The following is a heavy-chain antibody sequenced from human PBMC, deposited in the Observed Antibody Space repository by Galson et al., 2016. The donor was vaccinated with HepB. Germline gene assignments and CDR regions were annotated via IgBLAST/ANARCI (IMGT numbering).Heavy chain of an antibody. V-gene: IGHV1-2*04. CDR1: GYTFTGYY. D-gene: IGHD2-2*01. Sequence: SVKVSCKASGYTFTGYYMHWVRQAPGQGLEWMGWINPNSGGTKYAQKFQGWVTMTRDTSISTAYMELSRLRSDDTAVDYCARELCSSISCYYDDWGQGTLVTVSS. CDR3: ARELCSSISCYYDD. J-gene: IGHJ4*02. CDR2: INPNSGGT.